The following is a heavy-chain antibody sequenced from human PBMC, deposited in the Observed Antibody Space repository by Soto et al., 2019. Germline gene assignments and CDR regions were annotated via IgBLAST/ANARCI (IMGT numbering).Heavy chain of an antibody. V-gene: IGHV4-34*01. Sequence: SETLSLTCAVYGLSFSGYYWSWIRQPPGKGLEWIGEINHSGSTNYNPSLKSRVTISVDTSKNQFSLKLSSVTAADTAVYYCARGHGYGGWGQGTLVTVSS. CDR3: ARGHGYGG. J-gene: IGHJ4*02. CDR1: GLSFSGYY. CDR2: INHSGST. D-gene: IGHD2-15*01.